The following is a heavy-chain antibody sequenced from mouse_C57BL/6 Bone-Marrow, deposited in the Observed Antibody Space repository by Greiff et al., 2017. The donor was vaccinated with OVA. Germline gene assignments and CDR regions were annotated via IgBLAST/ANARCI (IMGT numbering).Heavy chain of an antibody. V-gene: IGHV1-54*01. D-gene: IGHD2-5*01. CDR3: ARKDSNYVNWYFDV. CDR2: INPGSGGT. CDR1: GYAFTNYL. Sequence: VQRVESGAELVRPGTSVKVSCKASGYAFTNYLIEWVKQRPGQGLEWIGVINPGSGGTNYNEKFKGKATLTADKYSSTAYMQLSSLTSEDSAVYFCARKDSNYVNWYFDVWGTGTTVTVSS. J-gene: IGHJ1*03.